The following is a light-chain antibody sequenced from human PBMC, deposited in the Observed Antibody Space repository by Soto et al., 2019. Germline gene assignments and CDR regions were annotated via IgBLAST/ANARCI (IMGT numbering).Light chain of an antibody. CDR3: QQYGT. J-gene: IGKJ1*01. V-gene: IGKV3-20*01. Sequence: IVLTQSPVTQSLSLLERATLSCRASQSVSSSYLPWYQQKPGKSPRLLIFGASSRATGIPDRFSGSGSGTEITITISRLEPEDSSVYYCQQYGTFGRGIKVDIK. CDR2: GAS. CDR1: QSVSSSY.